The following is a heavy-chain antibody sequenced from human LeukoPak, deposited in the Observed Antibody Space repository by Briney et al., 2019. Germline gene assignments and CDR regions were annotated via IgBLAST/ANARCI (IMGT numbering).Heavy chain of an antibody. CDR3: ARDRTEGAMDY. J-gene: IGHJ4*02. D-gene: IGHD1-26*01. CDR1: GFTFSAYW. Sequence: PGGSLRLSCTASGFTFSAYWMHWVRQAPGNGLVWVSHINPDGTTTTYADSVKGRFTISRDNAKNTLFLQMNSLTAEDTAVYYCARDRTEGAMDYWGQGTLVTVSS. V-gene: IGHV3-74*01. CDR2: INPDGTTT.